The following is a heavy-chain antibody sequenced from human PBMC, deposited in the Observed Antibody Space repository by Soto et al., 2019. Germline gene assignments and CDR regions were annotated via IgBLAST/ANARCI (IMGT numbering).Heavy chain of an antibody. D-gene: IGHD1-7*01. J-gene: IGHJ4*02. Sequence: QVQLQESGPGLVKPSGTLSLTCAVSGGSFTSNNWWTGVRQPPGQGVEWIGEISRTGSTNYNPSLKSRVTMSVDKSQSQFSRKVTSLTAAATAVYSWASRDAGTSVDYWGQGTWVTVSS. CDR2: ISRTGST. V-gene: IGHV4-4*02. CDR1: GGSFTSNNW. CDR3: ASRDAGTSVDY.